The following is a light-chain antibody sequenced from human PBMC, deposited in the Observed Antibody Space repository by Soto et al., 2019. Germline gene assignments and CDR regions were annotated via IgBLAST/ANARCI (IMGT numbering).Light chain of an antibody. CDR2: EGS. CDR1: SSDVGSYDL. CDR3: CSYAVTNILV. V-gene: IGLV2-23*01. Sequence: QSALTQPASVSGPPGQSIVISCNGSSSDVGSYDLVSWYLQYPGKAPKVIIFEGSKRPSGVSNRFSGSKSGNTASLTISGLQAEDEADYYCCSYAVTNILVVGGGTKLTVL. J-gene: IGLJ2*01.